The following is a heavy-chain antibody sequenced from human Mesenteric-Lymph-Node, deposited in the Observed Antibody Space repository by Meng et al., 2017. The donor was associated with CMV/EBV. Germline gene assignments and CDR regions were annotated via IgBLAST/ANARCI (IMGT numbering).Heavy chain of an antibody. D-gene: IGHD2-2*01. CDR3: ARWEYQLPPQSN. J-gene: IGHJ4*02. V-gene: IGHV3-74*01. CDR1: GFTFSDTW. CDR2: INSDGSST. Sequence: GESLKISCAASGFTFSDTWMTWVRQAPGKGLEWVSGINSDGSSTSYADSVKGRFTISRDNAKNTLYLQMNSLRAEDTAVYYCARWEYQLPPQSNWGQGTLVTVSS.